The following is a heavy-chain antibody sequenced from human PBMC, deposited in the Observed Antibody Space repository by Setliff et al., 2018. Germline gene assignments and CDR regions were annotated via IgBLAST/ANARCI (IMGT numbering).Heavy chain of an antibody. CDR2: IYPGDSDT. J-gene: IGHJ6*03. CDR3: ARHRGVDYGDLYYYYYYMDV. V-gene: IGHV5-51*01. Sequence: PGESLKISCKGSGYSFTSYWIGWVRQMPGKGLEWMGIIYPGDSDTRYSPSFQGQVTISADKSISTAYLQWSSLKASDTAMYYCARHRGVDYGDLYYYYYYMDVWGKGTTVTV. CDR1: GYSFTSYW. D-gene: IGHD4-17*01.